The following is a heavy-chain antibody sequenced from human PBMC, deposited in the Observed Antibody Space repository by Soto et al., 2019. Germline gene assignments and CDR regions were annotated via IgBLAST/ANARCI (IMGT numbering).Heavy chain of an antibody. CDR3: ARGRDGFVNWFDP. V-gene: IGHV4-31*03. Sequence: QVQLQESGPGLVKPSQTLSLTGTVSYDSISSRGHYWSWIRQHQGKGLEWIGYIYYSGSTYYNPSLKSRLTISADTSKNQLSLKLTSVTAADTALYYCARGRDGFVNWFDPWGQGTLVTVSS. D-gene: IGHD5-12*01. CDR1: YDSISSRGHY. CDR2: IYYSGST. J-gene: IGHJ5*02.